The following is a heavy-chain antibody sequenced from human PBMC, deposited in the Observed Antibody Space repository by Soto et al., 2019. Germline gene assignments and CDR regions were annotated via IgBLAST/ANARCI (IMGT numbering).Heavy chain of an antibody. D-gene: IGHD5-12*01. J-gene: IGHJ5*02. Sequence: PGESLKISCKGSGYSFTSYWIGWARQMPGKGLEWMGIIYPSDSDTRYSPSFQGQVTISADKSINTAYLQWSSLKASDSAMYYCARSGYNFGYQYWFDPWGQGTLVTVSS. CDR3: ARSGYNFGYQYWFDP. CDR2: IYPSDSDT. V-gene: IGHV5-51*01. CDR1: GYSFTSYW.